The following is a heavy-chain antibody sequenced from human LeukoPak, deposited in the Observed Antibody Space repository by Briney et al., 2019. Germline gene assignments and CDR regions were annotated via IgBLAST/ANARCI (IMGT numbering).Heavy chain of an antibody. CDR2: ISSSSTYI. V-gene: IGHV3-21*01. D-gene: IGHD3-10*01. CDR3: AKVGEAYYGSGSSPTLDY. J-gene: IGHJ4*02. Sequence: GGSLRLSCAASGFPFNIDSMNWVRQAPGKGLEWVASISSSSTYIYYADSVKGSFTISRDNAKNSLFLQMNSLIVDDTAVYYCAKVGEAYYGSGSSPTLDYWGQGILVTVSS. CDR1: GFPFNIDS.